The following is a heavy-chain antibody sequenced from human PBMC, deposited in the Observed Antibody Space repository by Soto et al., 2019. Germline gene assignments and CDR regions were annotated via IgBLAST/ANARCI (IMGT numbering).Heavy chain of an antibody. D-gene: IGHD2-15*01. CDR2: MNPNSGNT. V-gene: IGHV1-8*01. CDR1: GYTFTSYD. CDR3: ARGHCSGGSCYLGGWFDP. Sequence: GASVKVSCKASGYTFTSYDINWVRQATGQGLEWMGWMNPNSGNTGYAQKFQCRVTMTRNTSISTAYMELSSLRSEDTAVYYCARGHCSGGSCYLGGWFDPWGQGTLVTVSS. J-gene: IGHJ5*02.